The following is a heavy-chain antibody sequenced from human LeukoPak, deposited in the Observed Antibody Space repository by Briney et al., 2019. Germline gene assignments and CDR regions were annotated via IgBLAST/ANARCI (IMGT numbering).Heavy chain of an antibody. Sequence: SETLSLTCAVYGGSFSGYYWSWIRQPPGKGLEWIGEINHSGSTNYNPSLKSRVTISVDTSKNQFSLKLSSVTAADTAVYYCARDSSSWYVDYWGQGTLVTVSS. CDR2: INHSGST. D-gene: IGHD6-13*01. J-gene: IGHJ4*02. CDR3: ARDSSSWYVDY. V-gene: IGHV4-34*01. CDR1: GGSFSGYY.